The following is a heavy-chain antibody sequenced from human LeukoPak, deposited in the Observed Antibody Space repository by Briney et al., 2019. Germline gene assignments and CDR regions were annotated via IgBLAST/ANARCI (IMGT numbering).Heavy chain of an antibody. V-gene: IGHV3-9*01. D-gene: IGHD2/OR15-2a*01. CDR3: AKDTTSYLIDY. CDR1: GFTFDDYA. J-gene: IGHJ4*02. Sequence: GGSLRLSCAASGFTFDDYAMHWVRQAPGKGLEWVSGISWNSGSIAYADSVKGRFTISRDNGKNSLYLQMNSLRAEDTAFYYCAKDTTSYLIDYWGQGTLVTVSS. CDR2: ISWNSGSI.